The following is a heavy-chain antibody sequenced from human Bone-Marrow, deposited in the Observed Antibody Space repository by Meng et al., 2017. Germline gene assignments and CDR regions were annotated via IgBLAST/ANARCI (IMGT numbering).Heavy chain of an antibody. D-gene: IGHD6-19*01. V-gene: IGHV3-53*05. CDR1: GFSVSSNY. Sequence: LSLTCAVSGFSVSSNYMTWVRQAPGKGLEWVSGVYTGGSTYYADSVNGRFTISRDDSKNTLYLQMNSLRAEDTAVYYCARGFSGWLGMDYFDYWGQGTLVTVSS. CDR3: ARGFSGWLGMDYFDY. CDR2: VYTGGST. J-gene: IGHJ4*02.